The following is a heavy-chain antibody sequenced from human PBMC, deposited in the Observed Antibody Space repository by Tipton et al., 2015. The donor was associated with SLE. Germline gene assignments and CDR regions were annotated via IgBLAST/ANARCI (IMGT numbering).Heavy chain of an antibody. D-gene: IGHD3-3*01. CDR1: GGSISTFQ. Sequence: TLSLTCTVSGGSISTFQWSWIRQTPGKGLEWIGNVFFSGNTKYSPSLKSRVTISVDTSKNELSLKLSSVTAADTAVYYCARHVSHYDFWSGYYTGYYYYYMDVWGKGTTVTVSS. CDR2: VFFSGNT. CDR3: ARHVSHYDFWSGYYTGYYYYYMDV. J-gene: IGHJ6*03. V-gene: IGHV4-59*01.